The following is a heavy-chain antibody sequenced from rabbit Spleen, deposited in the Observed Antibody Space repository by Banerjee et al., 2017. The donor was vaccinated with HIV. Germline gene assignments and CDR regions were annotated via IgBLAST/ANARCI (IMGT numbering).Heavy chain of an antibody. V-gene: IGHV1S40*01. CDR3: TRDTSSSFSSYGMDL. J-gene: IGHJ6*01. CDR1: GFSFSSGYY. Sequence: QSLEESGGGLVQPEGSLTLTCKASGFSFSSGYYMCWVRQAPGKGLEWIACIDTGSSGFTYFATWAKGRFTISKTSSTTVTLQMTRLTAADTATYFCTRDTSSSFSSYGMDLWGPGTLVTVS. CDR2: IDTGSSGFT. D-gene: IGHD1-1*01.